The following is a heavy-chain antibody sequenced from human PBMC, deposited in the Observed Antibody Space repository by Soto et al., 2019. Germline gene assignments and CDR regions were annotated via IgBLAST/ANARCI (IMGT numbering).Heavy chain of an antibody. D-gene: IGHD2-15*01. CDR2: INYSGST. CDR1: GVSISSGDFY. J-gene: IGHJ4*02. CDR3: ARQAAYITFDY. Sequence: KPSETLSLTCTVSGVSISSGDFYWSWIRQPPGKGLEWIGSINYSGSTYYNPSLKSRVTISGDTSKTQFSLKLSSVTAADTAVYYCARQAAYITFDYWGQGTLVTVSS. V-gene: IGHV4-30-4*01.